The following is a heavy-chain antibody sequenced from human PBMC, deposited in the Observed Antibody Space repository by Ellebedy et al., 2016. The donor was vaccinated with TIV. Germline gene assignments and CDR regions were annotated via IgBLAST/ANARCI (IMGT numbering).Heavy chain of an antibody. V-gene: IGHV5-10-1*01. CDR3: ARQEDIVVVVAAGFDP. J-gene: IGHJ5*02. CDR1: GYSFTSYW. Sequence: KVSCXGSGYSFTSYWISWVRQMPGKGLEWMGRIDPSDSYTNYSPSFQGHVTISADKSISTAYLQWSSLKASDTAMYYCARQEDIVVVVAAGFDPWGQGTLVTVSS. D-gene: IGHD2-15*01. CDR2: IDPSDSYT.